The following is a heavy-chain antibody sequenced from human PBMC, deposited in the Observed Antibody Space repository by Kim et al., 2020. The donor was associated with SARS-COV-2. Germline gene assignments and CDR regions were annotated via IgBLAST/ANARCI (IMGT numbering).Heavy chain of an antibody. V-gene: IGHV3-23*05. J-gene: IGHJ4*02. D-gene: IGHD6-13*01. CDR2: VDASDTNR. Sequence: GGSLRLSCSASGFTFSSYAMSWVRQAPGKGLEWVSVVDASDTNRNYADSVKGRFTISRDNSKNMLFLQMSSLRADDTAVYYCANGKYGSNWFYFDSWGQGTLVTVSS. CDR1: GFTFSSYA. CDR3: ANGKYGSNWFYFDS.